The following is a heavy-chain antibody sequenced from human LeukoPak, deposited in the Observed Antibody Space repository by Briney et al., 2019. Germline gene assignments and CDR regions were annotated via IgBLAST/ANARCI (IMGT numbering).Heavy chain of an antibody. CDR1: GGSVTDYY. CDR3: ASRKLGNDY. D-gene: IGHD7-27*01. Sequence: SKTLPLTCTVSGGSVTDYYWSWIRQSPGKGLEWIGYIYYTGTSYNPSLKSRVTISADTSKNQFSLKLISVTAADTAVYYCASRKLGNDYWGQGTLVTVSS. CDR2: IYYTGT. J-gene: IGHJ4*02. V-gene: IGHV4-59*02.